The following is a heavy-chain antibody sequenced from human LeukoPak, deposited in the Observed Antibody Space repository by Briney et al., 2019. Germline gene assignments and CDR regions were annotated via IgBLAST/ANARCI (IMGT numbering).Heavy chain of an antibody. J-gene: IGHJ5*02. Sequence: SVKVSCKASGGTFISYAISWVRQAPGQGVEWMGGIIPIFGTANYEQKFQGRVTITTDESTSTAYMKLSSLRSEDTAVYYCARVPSIAAGGPLDPWGQGTLVTVSS. V-gene: IGHV1-69*05. CDR2: IIPIFGTA. D-gene: IGHD6-13*01. CDR1: GGTFISYA. CDR3: ARVPSIAAGGPLDP.